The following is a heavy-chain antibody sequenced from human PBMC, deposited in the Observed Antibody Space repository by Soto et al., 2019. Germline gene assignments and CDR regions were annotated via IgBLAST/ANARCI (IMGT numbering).Heavy chain of an antibody. D-gene: IGHD3-10*01. V-gene: IGHV3-15*01. CDR2: IKSKTDGGTK. CDR1: GFTFSNAW. J-gene: IGHJ3*02. Sequence: GGSLRLSCAASGFTFSNAWMSWVRQAPGKGLEWVGRIKSKTDGGTKDYAAPVKGRFTISRDDSKNTLYLQMNSLKAEDTAVYYCATDGRTGIRSRDAFDIWGQGTMVTVSS. CDR3: ATDGRTGIRSRDAFDI.